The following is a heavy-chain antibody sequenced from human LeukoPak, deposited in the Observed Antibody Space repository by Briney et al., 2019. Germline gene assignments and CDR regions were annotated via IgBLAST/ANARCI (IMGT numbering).Heavy chain of an antibody. V-gene: IGHV4-34*01. Sequence: PSETLSIPCAVYGGSFSGYYWSWIRQPPGKGLEWIGEINHSGSTNYNPSLKSRVTISVDTSKNQFSLKLSSVTAADTAVYYCARAPARWELLFDYWGQTTLLTVSS. CDR2: INHSGST. CDR3: ARAPARWELLFDY. CDR1: GGSFSGYY. J-gene: IGHJ4*02. D-gene: IGHD2-15*01.